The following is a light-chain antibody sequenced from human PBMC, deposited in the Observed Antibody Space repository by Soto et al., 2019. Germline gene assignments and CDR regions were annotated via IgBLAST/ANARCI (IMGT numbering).Light chain of an antibody. Sequence: QPVLTQPASVSGSPGQSITISCTGTSSDVGGYNFVSWYQQHPGKAPKLMIYDVSNRPSGVSNRFSGSKSGNTASLTISGLQAEDEADYYCSSYTSINTVLFGGGTKLTVL. J-gene: IGLJ2*01. CDR3: SSYTSINTVL. CDR2: DVS. CDR1: SSDVGGYNF. V-gene: IGLV2-14*01.